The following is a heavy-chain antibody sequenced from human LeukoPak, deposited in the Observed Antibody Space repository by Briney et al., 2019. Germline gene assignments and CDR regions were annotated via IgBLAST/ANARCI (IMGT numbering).Heavy chain of an antibody. V-gene: IGHV4-59*01. Sequence: PSETLSLTCAVSGGSISSYYWSWIRQPPGKGLEWIGYIYYSGSTNYNPSLKSRVTISVDTSKNQFSLKLSSVTAADTAVYYCARGGRYGNLNDYWGQGTLVTVSS. J-gene: IGHJ4*02. CDR2: IYYSGST. D-gene: IGHD5-18*01. CDR3: ARGGRYGNLNDY. CDR1: GGSISSYY.